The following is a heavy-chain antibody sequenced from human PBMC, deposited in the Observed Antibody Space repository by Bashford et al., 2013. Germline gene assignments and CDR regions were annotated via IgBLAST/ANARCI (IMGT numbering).Heavy chain of an antibody. CDR2: INYSGST. J-gene: IGHJ4*02. D-gene: IGHD5-18*01. CDR1: GDSVISDTYY. Sequence: SETLSLTCTVSGDSVISDTYYWAWNRQPPGKGLEWVATINYSGSTYYNPSLKSRLTISVDTSKNQFSLKLSSVTAADTAVYYCARLGYSYGSDYWGQGTLVTVSS. CDR3: ARLGYSYGSDY. V-gene: IGHV4-39*01.